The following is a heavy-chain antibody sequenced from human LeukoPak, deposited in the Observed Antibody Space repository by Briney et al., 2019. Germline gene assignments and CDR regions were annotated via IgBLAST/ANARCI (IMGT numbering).Heavy chain of an antibody. CDR3: ATSIVGLTYDEHFQH. V-gene: IGHV3-53*01. Sequence: GGSLRLSCAASGFAVSSNHMNWVRQAPGKGLEWVSVIFNGGSTYYADSVKGRFTISRDNSRNTLYLQMNSLRAEDTAVYYCATSIVGLTYDEHFQHWGQGTLVTVSS. CDR1: GFAVSSNH. D-gene: IGHD1-26*01. CDR2: IFNGGST. J-gene: IGHJ1*01.